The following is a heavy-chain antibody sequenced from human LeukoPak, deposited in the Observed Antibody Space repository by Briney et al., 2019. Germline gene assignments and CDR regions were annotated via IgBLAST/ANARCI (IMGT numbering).Heavy chain of an antibody. CDR3: AREGTVTTPIDY. CDR2: ISRSGSST. D-gene: IGHD4-17*01. CDR1: GFTFSSYE. Sequence: GGSLRLSCAASGFTFSSYEMNWVRQAPGKGLEWVSYISRSGSSTYYADSVKGRFTISRDNAKNSLYLQMNSLRAEDSAVYYGAREGTVTTPIDYWGQGTLVTVSS. J-gene: IGHJ4*02. V-gene: IGHV3-48*03.